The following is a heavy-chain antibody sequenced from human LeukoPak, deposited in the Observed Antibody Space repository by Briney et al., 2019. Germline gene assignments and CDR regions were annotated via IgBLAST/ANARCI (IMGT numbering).Heavy chain of an antibody. V-gene: IGHV3-30*18. Sequence: GRSLRLSCAASGFTFSSYGMHWVRQAPGKGLEWVAVISYDGSNKYYADSVKGRFTISRDNSKNTLYLQMNSLRAEDTAVYYCAKDQGLTDDYYLDYWGQGTLVTVSS. CDR2: ISYDGSNK. CDR3: AKDQGLTDDYYLDY. D-gene: IGHD1-1*01. CDR1: GFTFSSYG. J-gene: IGHJ4*02.